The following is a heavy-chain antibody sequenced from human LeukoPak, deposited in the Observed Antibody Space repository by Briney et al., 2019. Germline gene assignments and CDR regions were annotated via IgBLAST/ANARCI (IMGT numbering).Heavy chain of an antibody. V-gene: IGHV3-23*01. CDR2: ISGSGGST. Sequence: GGSLRLSCAASGFTFSSYAMSWVRQTPGKGLEWVSAISGSGGSTYYADSVKGRFTISRDNSRNTLYLQMNSLRAEDTAVYYCAKRYCTSTSCSLFDYWGQGTLVTVS. J-gene: IGHJ4*02. CDR1: GFTFSSYA. CDR3: AKRYCTSTSCSLFDY. D-gene: IGHD2-2*01.